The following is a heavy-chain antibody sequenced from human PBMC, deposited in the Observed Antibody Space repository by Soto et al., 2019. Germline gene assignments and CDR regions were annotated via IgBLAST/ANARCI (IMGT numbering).Heavy chain of an antibody. CDR3: VRVLKSIGWDNDVFDI. J-gene: IGHJ3*02. Sequence: GGSMSLSCAAFGFSLSAYWRHWVRQAPGKGLVWVSRIDTYGSATKYADSVEGRFTISKDNAANTLYLQMNNLRADDTAVYYCVRVLKSIGWDNDVFDIWGQGTMVTVSS. CDR2: IDTYGSAT. V-gene: IGHV3-74*01. CDR1: GFSLSAYW. D-gene: IGHD6-19*01.